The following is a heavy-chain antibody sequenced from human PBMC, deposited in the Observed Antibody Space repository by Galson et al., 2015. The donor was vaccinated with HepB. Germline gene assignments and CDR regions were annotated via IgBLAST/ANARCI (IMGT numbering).Heavy chain of an antibody. D-gene: IGHD3-10*01. V-gene: IGHV3-73*01. CDR3: TRLGFQVMGKETGVSDMVRGVPNYYYYYYMDV. Sequence: SLRLSCAASGFTFSGSAMHWVRQASGKGLEWVGRIRSKANSYATAYAASVKGRFTISRDDSKNTAYLQMNSLKTEDTAVYCCTRLGFQVMGKETGVSDMVRGVPNYYYYYYMDVWGKGTTVIVSS. J-gene: IGHJ6*03. CDR1: GFTFSGSA. CDR2: IRSKANSYAT.